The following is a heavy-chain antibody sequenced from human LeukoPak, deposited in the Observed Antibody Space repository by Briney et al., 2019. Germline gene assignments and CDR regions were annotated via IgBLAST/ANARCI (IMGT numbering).Heavy chain of an antibody. J-gene: IGHJ2*01. CDR3: AKEGGTSGRAGYFDL. Sequence: GGSLRLSCVVSGLTFSTCVVLWFRQAPGKGLDWVAAISDDGSRKHCADSVQGRFSISRDNSNNAAFLEMDGLRPEDTSVYYCAKEGGTSGRAGYFDLWGPGTLVTVSS. CDR2: ISDDGSRK. V-gene: IGHV3-30-3*01. D-gene: IGHD2-2*01. CDR1: GLTFSTCV.